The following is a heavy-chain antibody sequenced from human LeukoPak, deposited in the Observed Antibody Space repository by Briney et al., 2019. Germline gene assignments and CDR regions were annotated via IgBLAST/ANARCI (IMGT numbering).Heavy chain of an antibody. Sequence: GGSLRLSCAASGFTFSTYSLNWVRQAPGKGLEWVASISGSSKYIFYAESVRGRFTISRDNAQNSLHLQMDSLSAEDTGLYYCARDLFHGMDVWGQGTTVTVSS. CDR2: ISGSSKYI. CDR1: GFTFSTYS. D-gene: IGHD3-10*02. CDR3: ARDLFHGMDV. J-gene: IGHJ6*02. V-gene: IGHV3-21*01.